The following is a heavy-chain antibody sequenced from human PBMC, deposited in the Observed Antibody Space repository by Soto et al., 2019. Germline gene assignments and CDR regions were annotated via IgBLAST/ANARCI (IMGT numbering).Heavy chain of an antibody. V-gene: IGHV5-10-1*01. Sequence: GESLKISCKGSGYSFAGYWITWVRQKPGKGLEWMGRIDPSDSQTYYSPSFRGHVTISATKSITTVFLQWSSLRASDTAMYYCARQIYDSDTGPNFQYYFDSWGQGTPVTVSS. CDR1: GYSFAGYW. CDR3: ARQIYDSDTGPNFQYYFDS. D-gene: IGHD3-22*01. J-gene: IGHJ4*02. CDR2: IDPSDSQT.